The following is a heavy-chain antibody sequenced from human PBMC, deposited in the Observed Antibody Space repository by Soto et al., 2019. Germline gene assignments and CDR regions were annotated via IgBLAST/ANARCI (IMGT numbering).Heavy chain of an antibody. D-gene: IGHD6-6*01. CDR3: TRGSQYSSSFDY. CDR2: INLGGGGA. CDR1: GYSFTSYY. V-gene: IGHV1-46*03. Sequence: QVQLVQSGAEVKKPGASVKVSCKASGYSFTSYYMHWVRQAPGQGLEWMGIINLGGGGAIYAQKFQGXVXXXXXXXXXXXXXXXXXLRSEDTAVYYCTRGSQYSSSFDYWGQGTLVPVSS. J-gene: IGHJ4*02.